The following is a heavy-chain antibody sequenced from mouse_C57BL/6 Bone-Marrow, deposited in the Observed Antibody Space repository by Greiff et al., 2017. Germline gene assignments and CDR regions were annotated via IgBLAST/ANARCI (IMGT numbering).Heavy chain of an antibody. CDR2: ISYDGSN. CDR1: GYSITSGYY. Sequence: EVKLMESGPGLVKPSQSLSLTCSVTGYSITSGYYWNWIRQFPGNKLEWMGYISYDGSNNYNPSLKNRIFITRDTSKNQFFLKLNSVTTEDTATYYCARLYYYAMDYWGQVTSVTVSS. V-gene: IGHV3-6*01. CDR3: ARLYYYAMDY. J-gene: IGHJ4*01.